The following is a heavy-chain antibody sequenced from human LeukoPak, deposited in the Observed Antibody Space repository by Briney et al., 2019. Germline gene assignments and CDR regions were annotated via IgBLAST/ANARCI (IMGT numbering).Heavy chain of an antibody. D-gene: IGHD2-15*01. V-gene: IGHV4-61*01. CDR3: ARDSPYCSGGSCYYYYGMDV. Sequence: SETLSLTCTVSGGSVSSGSYYWRWIRQLPGKGLEWIGYIYYSGSTNYNPSLKSRVTISVDTSKNQFSLKLSSVTAADTAVYYCARDSPYCSGGSCYYYYGMDVWGQGTTVTVSS. J-gene: IGHJ6*02. CDR2: IYYSGST. CDR1: GGSVSSGSYY.